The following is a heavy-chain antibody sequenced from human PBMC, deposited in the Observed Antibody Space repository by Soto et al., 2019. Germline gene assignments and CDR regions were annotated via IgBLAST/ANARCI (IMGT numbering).Heavy chain of an antibody. D-gene: IGHD3-10*01. CDR1: GFSFSHYA. CDR3: VSPHSESSNAFDL. V-gene: IGHV3-30*04. CDR2: ISYDGENQ. J-gene: IGHJ5*02. Sequence: GGSLRLSCAASGFSFSHYAMHWVRQPPGKGLEWVAPISYDGENQYFTDSVRGRFTISRDNSKTAVYLEMNNLRLDDTATYYCVSPHSESSNAFDLWGQGTLVTVSS.